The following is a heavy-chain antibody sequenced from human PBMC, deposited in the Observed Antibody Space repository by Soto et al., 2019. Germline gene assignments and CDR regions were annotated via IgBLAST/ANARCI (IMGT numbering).Heavy chain of an antibody. CDR2: IIPIFGTA. CDR1: GYTFASYA. J-gene: IGHJ5*02. Sequence: SVNVSCKASGYTFASYAISWMRQAPGQGLEWMGGIIPIFGTANYAQKFQGRVTITADESTSTAYMELSSLRSEDTAVYYCARPTRYYYDSSGQSAWFDPWGQGTLVTVSS. V-gene: IGHV1-69*13. D-gene: IGHD3-22*01. CDR3: ARPTRYYYDSSGQSAWFDP.